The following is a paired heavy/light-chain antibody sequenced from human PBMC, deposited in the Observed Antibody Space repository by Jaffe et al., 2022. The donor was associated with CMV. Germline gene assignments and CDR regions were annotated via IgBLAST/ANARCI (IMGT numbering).Heavy chain of an antibody. CDR3: ARQAIWGSYPFGGSDY. J-gene: IGHJ4*02. CDR1: GYSLISYW. D-gene: IGHD3-16*01. V-gene: IGHV5-51*01. Sequence: EVQLVQSGAEVKKPGESLKISCKASGYSLISYWIGWVRQMPGKGLEWMGTIYPGDSDTRYNPSFQGQVTISADKSISTAYLQWSSLKASDTAMYYCARQAIWGSYPFGGSDYWGQGTLVTVSS. CDR2: IYPGDSDT.
Light chain of an antibody. V-gene: IGKV2-28*01. CDR1: QSLLHSNGYNY. J-gene: IGKJ3*01. Sequence: DIVMTQSPLSLPVTPGEPASISCRSSQSLLHSNGYNYLDWYLQKPGQSPQLLIYLGSNRASGVPDRFSGSGSGTDFTLKISRVEAEDVGVYYCMQALQGGFTFGPGTKVDIK. CDR2: LGS. CDR3: MQALQGGFT.